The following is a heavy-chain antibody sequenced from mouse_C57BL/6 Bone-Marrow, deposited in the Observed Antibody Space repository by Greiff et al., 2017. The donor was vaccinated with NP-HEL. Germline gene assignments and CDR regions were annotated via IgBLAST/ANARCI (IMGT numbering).Heavy chain of an antibody. J-gene: IGHJ4*01. CDR2: ISNKANGYTT. CDR3: ARSIYYEYADDPFYAMDY. V-gene: IGHV7-3*01. D-gene: IGHD2-4*01. CDR1: GFTFTDHY. Sequence: EVMLVESGGGLVQPGGSLSLSCAASGFTFTDHYMSWVRPPPGKALEWLGFISNKANGYTTEYSASVKGRFTISRDNSQSILYLQMNALRAEDSATYYCARSIYYEYADDPFYAMDYWGQGTSVTVSS.